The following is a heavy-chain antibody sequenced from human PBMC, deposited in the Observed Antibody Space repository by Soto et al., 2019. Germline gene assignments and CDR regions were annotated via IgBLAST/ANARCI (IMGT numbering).Heavy chain of an antibody. V-gene: IGHV3-74*01. CDR3: ANETHSIDYFDY. D-gene: IGHD3-22*01. CDR2: INSDGSRT. Sequence: PGGSLRLSCAASGFTFTDYSKHWVRQSPGQGLVWVSRINSDGSRTSNADFVTARFTISRDNAKNTLFLQMSRMRAQDTAVSNFANETHSIDYFDYCSGCTLV. J-gene: IGHJ4*02. CDR1: GFTFTDYS.